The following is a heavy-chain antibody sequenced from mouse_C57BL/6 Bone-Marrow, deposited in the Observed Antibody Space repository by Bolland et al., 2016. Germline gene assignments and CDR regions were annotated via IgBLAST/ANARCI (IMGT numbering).Heavy chain of an antibody. CDR2: GGST. V-gene: IGHV5-12*01. J-gene: IGHJ3*01. Sequence: GGSTYYPDTVKGRFTISRDNAKNTLYLQMSRLKSEDTAMYYCAKRGYGDVWGQGT. CDR3: AKRGYGDV. D-gene: IGHD1-2*01.